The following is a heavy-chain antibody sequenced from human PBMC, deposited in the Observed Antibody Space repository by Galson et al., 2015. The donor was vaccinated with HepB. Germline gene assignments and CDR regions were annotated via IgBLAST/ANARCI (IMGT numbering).Heavy chain of an antibody. D-gene: IGHD1-7*01. V-gene: IGHV4-39*01. CDR2: IYYTGST. J-gene: IGHJ6*03. CDR3: ARHGNWNYGIYYYVDV. Sequence: ETLSLTCDVSGGSVSSSGYYWGWIRQPPGKGLEWIGIIYYTGSTSYNSSLKSRVTISVDTSKNQFSLILSSVTAADTAVYYCARHGNWNYGIYYYVDVWGKGTTVTVSS. CDR1: GGSVSSSGYY.